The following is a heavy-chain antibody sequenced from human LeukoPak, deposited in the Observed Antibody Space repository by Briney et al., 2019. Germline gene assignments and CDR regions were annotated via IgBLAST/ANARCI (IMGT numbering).Heavy chain of an antibody. CDR3: AKDRDSGYEALDY. Sequence: GGSLRLSCAASGFTFSSYWMSWVRQAPGKGLEWVSVISGSGGSTYYADSVKGRFTISRDNFKNKLYLQMNSLRAEGTAVYYCAKDRDSGYEALDYWGQGTLVTVSS. CDR1: GFTFSSYW. CDR2: ISGSGGST. J-gene: IGHJ4*02. D-gene: IGHD5-12*01. V-gene: IGHV3-23*01.